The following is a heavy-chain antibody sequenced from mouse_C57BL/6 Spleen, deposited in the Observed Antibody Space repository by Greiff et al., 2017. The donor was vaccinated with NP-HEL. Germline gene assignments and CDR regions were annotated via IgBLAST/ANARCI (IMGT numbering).Heavy chain of an antibody. D-gene: IGHD1-1*01. CDR3: ARVNGSSDEGYYAMDY. V-gene: IGHV1-64*01. Sequence: QVQLQQPGAELVKPEASVKLSCKASGYTFTSYWMHWVKQRPGQGLEWIGMIHPNSGSTNYNEKFKSKATLTVDKSSSTAYMQLSSLTSEDSAVYYWARVNGSSDEGYYAMDYWCQGTSVTVSS. CDR1: GYTFTSYW. J-gene: IGHJ4*01. CDR2: IHPNSGST.